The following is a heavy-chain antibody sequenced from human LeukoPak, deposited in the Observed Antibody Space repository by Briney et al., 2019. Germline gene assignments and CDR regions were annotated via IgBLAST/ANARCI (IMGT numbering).Heavy chain of an antibody. J-gene: IGHJ4*02. CDR1: GFTFDDYA. V-gene: IGHV3-74*01. CDR3: ARGGDIVVVVGSEGFDY. Sequence: PGGSLRLSCAASGFTFDDYAMHWVRHAPGKGLVWVSRINSDGSSTSYADSVKGRFTISRDNAKNTLYLQMNSLRAEDTAVYYCARGGDIVVVVGSEGFDYWGQGTLVTVSS. CDR2: INSDGSST. D-gene: IGHD2-15*01.